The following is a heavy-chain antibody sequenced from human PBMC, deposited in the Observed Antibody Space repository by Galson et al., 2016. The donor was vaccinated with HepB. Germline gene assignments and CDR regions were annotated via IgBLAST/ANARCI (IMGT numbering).Heavy chain of an antibody. CDR1: GDSVSSNSVA. V-gene: IGHV6-1*01. CDR2: TYYRSKWYN. CDR3: ARDGGVSADSFDY. J-gene: IGHJ4*02. Sequence: CAISGDSVSSNSVAWNWIRQSPSRGLEWLGRTYYRSKWYNDYAVSVKSRITINPDTSKNQFSLQLNSVTPEDTAVSYCARDGGVSADSFDYWGQGTLVTVSS. D-gene: IGHD2-2*01.